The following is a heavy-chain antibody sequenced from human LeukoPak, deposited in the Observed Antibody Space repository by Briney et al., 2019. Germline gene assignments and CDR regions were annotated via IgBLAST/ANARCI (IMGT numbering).Heavy chain of an antibody. Sequence: GGSLRLSCAASGFTLSSYWMHWVRQAQGKGLVWVSRINSDGSSTSYADSVKGRFTIARDNAKNTLYLQMNSLRAEDTAVYYCARDDSSGYYLYWGQGTLVTVSS. V-gene: IGHV3-74*01. CDR3: ARDDSSGYYLY. CDR1: GFTLSSYW. J-gene: IGHJ4*02. D-gene: IGHD3-22*01. CDR2: INSDGSST.